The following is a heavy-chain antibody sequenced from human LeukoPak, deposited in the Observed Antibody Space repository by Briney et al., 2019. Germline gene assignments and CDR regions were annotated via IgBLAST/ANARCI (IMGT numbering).Heavy chain of an antibody. V-gene: IGHV3-21*01. J-gene: IGHJ3*02. CDR3: ASYYDDSSGYRYYAFDI. CDR2: ISSSSSYI. D-gene: IGHD3-22*01. Sequence: GGSLRLSCAASGFTFSSYSMNWVRQAPGKGLEWVSSISSSSSYIYYADSVKGRFTISRDNAKNSLYLQMNSLRAEDTAVYYCASYYDDSSGYRYYAFDIWGQGTMVTVSS. CDR1: GFTFSSYS.